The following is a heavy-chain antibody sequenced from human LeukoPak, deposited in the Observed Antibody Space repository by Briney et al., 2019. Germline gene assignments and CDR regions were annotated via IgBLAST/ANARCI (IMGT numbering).Heavy chain of an antibody. CDR2: IIPIFGTA. Sequence: SVKVSCKASGGTFSSYAVSWVRQAPGQGLEWMGGIIPIFGTANYAQKFQGRVTITADKSTSTAYMELSSLRSEDTAVYYCAKGGIAAAGTSVDYWGQGTLVTVSS. J-gene: IGHJ4*02. CDR3: AKGGIAAAGTSVDY. V-gene: IGHV1-69*06. D-gene: IGHD6-13*01. CDR1: GGTFSSYA.